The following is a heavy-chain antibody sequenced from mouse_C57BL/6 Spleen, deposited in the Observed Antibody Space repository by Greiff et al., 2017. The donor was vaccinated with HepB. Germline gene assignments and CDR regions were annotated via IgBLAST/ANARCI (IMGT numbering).Heavy chain of an antibody. D-gene: IGHD4-1*01. J-gene: IGHJ3*02. CDR1: GYTFTDYY. CDR2: INPNNGGT. V-gene: IGHV1-26*01. Sequence: EVQLQQSGPELVKPGASVKISCKASGYTFTDYYMHWVKQSHGQSLEWIGDINPNNGGTSYNQKFKGKATLTVDKSSSTAYMELRSLTSEVSAVYYCARLGVRWGQGTLVTVSA. CDR3: ARLGVR.